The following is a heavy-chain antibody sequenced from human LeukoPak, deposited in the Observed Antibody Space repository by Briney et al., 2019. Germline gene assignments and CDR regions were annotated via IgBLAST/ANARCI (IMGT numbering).Heavy chain of an antibody. CDR2: ISTDGRYK. V-gene: IGHV3-30*04. CDR3: ARSLLPGRWYFDL. Sequence: GGSLRLSCAVSGFTFSSFPFHWVRQAPGKGLEWVAAISTDGRYKYHGDSVKGRFTISRDNPMNTLYLQMNGLRPDDTAVYYCARSLLPGRWYFDLWGRGTLVTVSS. CDR1: GFTFSSFP. J-gene: IGHJ2*01. D-gene: IGHD2-21*01.